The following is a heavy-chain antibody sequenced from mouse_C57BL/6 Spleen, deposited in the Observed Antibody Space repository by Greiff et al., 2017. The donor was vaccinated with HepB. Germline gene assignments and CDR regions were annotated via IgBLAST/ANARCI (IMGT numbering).Heavy chain of an antibody. CDR1: GFTFSSYG. CDR3: ARHYGSSYFDY. D-gene: IGHD1-1*01. J-gene: IGHJ2*01. Sequence: DVKLVESGGDLVKPGGSLKLSCAASGFTFSSYGMSWVRQTPDKRLEWVATISSGGSYTYYPDSVKGRFTISRDNAKNTLYLQMSSLKSEDTAMYYCARHYGSSYFDYWGQGTTLTVSS. CDR2: ISSGGSYT. V-gene: IGHV5-6*02.